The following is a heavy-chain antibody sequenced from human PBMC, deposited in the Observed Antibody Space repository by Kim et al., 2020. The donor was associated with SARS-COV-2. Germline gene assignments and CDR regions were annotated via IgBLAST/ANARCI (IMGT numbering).Heavy chain of an antibody. Sequence: SETLSLTCTVSGGSISSGNYFWSWIRQPAGKGLEWIGRIYASGSTNYNPSLKSRVTISVDTSKNQFSLELSSVTAADTAVYYCARGLITTEAGFYYYYGMDVWGLGTTVTVSS. CDR3: ARGLITTEAGFYYYYGMDV. CDR2: IYASGST. D-gene: IGHD3-10*01. CDR1: GGSISSGNYF. V-gene: IGHV4-61*02. J-gene: IGHJ6*02.